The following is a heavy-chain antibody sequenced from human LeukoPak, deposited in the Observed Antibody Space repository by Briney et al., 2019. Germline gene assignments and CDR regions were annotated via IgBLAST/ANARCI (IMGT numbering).Heavy chain of an antibody. V-gene: IGHV3-9*01. D-gene: IGHD6-19*01. J-gene: IGHJ4*02. Sequence: PGRSLRLSCAASGFTFDDYAMHWVRQAPGKGLEWVSGISWNSGSIGYADSVKGRFTISRDNAKNSLYLQMNSLRAEDTALYYCAKDRGIAVAGTGIDYWGQGTLVIVSS. CDR1: GFTFDDYA. CDR3: AKDRGIAVAGTGIDY. CDR2: ISWNSGSI.